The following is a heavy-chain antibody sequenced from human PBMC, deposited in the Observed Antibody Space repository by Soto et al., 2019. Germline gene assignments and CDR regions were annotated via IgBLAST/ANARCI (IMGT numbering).Heavy chain of an antibody. Sequence: GGSLRLSCAVSGFTFSSYSMNWVRQAPGKGLEWVSSIGGSGGYIYYAESVKGRFTISRDNTKNSLYLKMNSLRAEDTAVYYCAKDRYSSSSPNWLDPWGQGTLVTVSS. J-gene: IGHJ5*02. CDR2: IGGSGGYI. V-gene: IGHV3-21*04. CDR1: GFTFSSYS. CDR3: AKDRYSSSSPNWLDP. D-gene: IGHD6-6*01.